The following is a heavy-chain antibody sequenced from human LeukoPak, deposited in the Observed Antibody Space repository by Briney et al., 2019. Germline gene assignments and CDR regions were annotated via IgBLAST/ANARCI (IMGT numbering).Heavy chain of an antibody. CDR2: ISSSSSTI. CDR1: GFTFSSYS. Sequence: PGGSLRLSCAASGFTFSSYSMNWVRQAPGKGLEWVSYISSSSSTIYCADSVKGRFTISRDNAKNSLYLQMNSLRAEDTAVYYCARVDCSSTSCPSGDYMDVWGKGTTVTVSS. D-gene: IGHD2-2*01. J-gene: IGHJ6*03. V-gene: IGHV3-48*01. CDR3: ARVDCSSTSCPSGDYMDV.